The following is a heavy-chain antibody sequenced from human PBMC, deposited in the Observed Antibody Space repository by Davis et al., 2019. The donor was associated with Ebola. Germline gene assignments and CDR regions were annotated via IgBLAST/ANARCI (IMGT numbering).Heavy chain of an antibody. D-gene: IGHD1-1*01. CDR1: GGSISSYY. V-gene: IGHV4-59*08. CDR3: SRQRGNWNDWFDP. CDR2: VHDSGST. J-gene: IGHJ5*02. Sequence: MPSETLSLTCTVSGGSISSYYWNWIRQSPGKGLEWIGYVHDSGSTEYNASLKGRVAILLDTSKNQFSLYLTSVTASDTAVYYCSRQRGNWNDWFDPWGQGTLVTVSS.